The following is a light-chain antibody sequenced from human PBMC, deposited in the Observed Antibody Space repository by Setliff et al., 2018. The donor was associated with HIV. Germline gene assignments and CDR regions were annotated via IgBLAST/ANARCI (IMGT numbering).Light chain of an antibody. J-gene: IGLJ1*01. Sequence: QSVLTQPASVSGSPGQSITISCTGNSSNIGKYNFVSWYRQYPGKAPELSIYEVTKRPSGVSERFSGFKSGNTASLTISGLQAEDEADYYCSSYSSTSTQMFGTGTKVTVL. CDR1: SSNIGKYNF. CDR2: EVT. CDR3: SSYSSTSTQM. V-gene: IGLV2-14*02.